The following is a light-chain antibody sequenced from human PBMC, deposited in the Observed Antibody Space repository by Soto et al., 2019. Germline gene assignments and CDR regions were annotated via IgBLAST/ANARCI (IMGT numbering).Light chain of an antibody. CDR3: QQSYSTPPVYT. V-gene: IGKV1-39*01. J-gene: IGKJ2*01. Sequence: DIQMTQSPSPLSASVGDRVTITCRASQSISSYLNWYQQKPGKAPKLLIYAASSLQSGVPSRFSGSGSGTDFTLTISSLQPEDFATYYCQQSYSTPPVYTFGQGTKLEIK. CDR2: AAS. CDR1: QSISSY.